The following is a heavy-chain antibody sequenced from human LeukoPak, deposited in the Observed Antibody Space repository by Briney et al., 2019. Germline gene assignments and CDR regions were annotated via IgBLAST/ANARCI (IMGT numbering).Heavy chain of an antibody. CDR1: GYTFTGYY. V-gene: IGHV1-2*02. CDR2: INPNSGGT. J-gene: IGHJ3*02. Sequence: ASVKVSCKASGYTFTGYYMHWVRQAPGQGLEWMGWINPNSGGTNYAQKFQGRVTMTRDTSISTAYVELSRLRSDDTAVYYCARTLTTTEAFDIWGQGTMVTVSS. CDR3: ARTLTTTEAFDI. D-gene: IGHD4-17*01.